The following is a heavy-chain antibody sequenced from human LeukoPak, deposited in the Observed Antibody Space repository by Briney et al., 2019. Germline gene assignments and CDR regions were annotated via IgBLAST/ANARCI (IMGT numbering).Heavy chain of an antibody. Sequence: GGSLRLSCAASGFTFSTYWMHWVRQAPGKGPVWVSRINTYGTNTTYADSVKGRFTISRDNGKNTLYLQMDSLRAEDTAVYFCARAWMATGSFVYWGQGTLVTVSS. CDR1: GFTFSTYW. CDR3: ARAWMATGSFVY. J-gene: IGHJ4*02. V-gene: IGHV3-74*01. D-gene: IGHD5-24*01. CDR2: INTYGTNT.